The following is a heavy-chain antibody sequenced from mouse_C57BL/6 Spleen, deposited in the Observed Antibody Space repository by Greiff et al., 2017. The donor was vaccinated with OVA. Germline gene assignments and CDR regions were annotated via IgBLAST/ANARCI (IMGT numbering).Heavy chain of an antibody. CDR3: ARTYYYGSSSHFDY. Sequence: EVKLMESGGGLVKPGGSLKLSCAASGFTFSDYGMHWVRQAPEKGLEWVAYISSGSSTIYYADTVKGRFTISRDNAKNTLFLQMTSLRSEDTAMYYCARTYYYGSSSHFDYWGQGTTLTVSS. V-gene: IGHV5-17*01. CDR2: ISSGSSTI. J-gene: IGHJ2*01. CDR1: GFTFSDYG. D-gene: IGHD1-1*01.